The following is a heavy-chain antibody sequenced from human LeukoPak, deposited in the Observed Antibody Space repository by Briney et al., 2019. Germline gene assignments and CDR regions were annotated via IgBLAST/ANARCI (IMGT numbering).Heavy chain of an antibody. CDR3: ARDPYYYDSSGYYFAHFQH. V-gene: IGHV3-7*01. D-gene: IGHD3-22*01. J-gene: IGHJ1*01. CDR1: GFTFSSYW. CDR2: IKQDGSEK. Sequence: GGSLRLSCAASGFTFSSYWMSWVRQAPGKGLEWVANIKQDGSEKYYVDSVKGRFTISRDNAKNSLYLQTNSLRAEDTAVYYCARDPYYYDSSGYYFAHFQHWGQGTLVTVSS.